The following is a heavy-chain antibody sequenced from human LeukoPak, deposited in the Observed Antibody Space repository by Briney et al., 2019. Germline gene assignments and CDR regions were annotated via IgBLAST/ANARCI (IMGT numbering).Heavy chain of an antibody. Sequence: PSETLSLTCTVSGGSISSYYWSWIRQPPGKGLEWIGYIHYSGSTNYNPSLKSRVTISVDTSKSQFSLKLSSVTAADTAVYYCARDPRSATLGLWGQGTLVTVSS. CDR2: IHYSGST. CDR3: ARDPRSATLGL. CDR1: GGSISSYY. J-gene: IGHJ4*02. D-gene: IGHD3/OR15-3a*01. V-gene: IGHV4-59*01.